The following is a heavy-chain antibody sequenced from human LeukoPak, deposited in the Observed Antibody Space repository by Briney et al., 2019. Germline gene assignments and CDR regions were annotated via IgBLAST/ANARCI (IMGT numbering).Heavy chain of an antibody. J-gene: IGHJ4*02. CDR2: VWYDGSHQ. D-gene: IGHD3-22*01. CDR3: AKGTASGYSYYFDY. CDR1: GFPFSGSG. Sequence: GSSLRLSCAASGFPFSGSGMRWVRQAPGKGLEWVAVVWYDGSHQYYADSVKGRFTISRDNSKNTVDLQMNSLRVEDTAVYFCAKGTASGYSYYFDYWGQGTLVTVSS. V-gene: IGHV3-33*06.